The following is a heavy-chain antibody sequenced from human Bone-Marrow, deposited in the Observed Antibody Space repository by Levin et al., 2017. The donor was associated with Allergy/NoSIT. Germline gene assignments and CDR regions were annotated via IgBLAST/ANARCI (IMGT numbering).Heavy chain of an antibody. CDR1: GGSFSNYA. CDR3: ARGAKDVITVGGAIAVFDL. CDR2: IIPIFGTT. V-gene: IGHV1-69*06. Sequence: GGSLRLSCKASGGSFSNYAISWLRQAPGETFEWMGGIIPIFGTTKSAQRFVGRVTFTADKSTSTAYMDLSRLTSDDTAVYYCARGAKDVITVGGAIAVFDLWGQGTLVTVSS. D-gene: IGHD3-16*02. J-gene: IGHJ4*02.